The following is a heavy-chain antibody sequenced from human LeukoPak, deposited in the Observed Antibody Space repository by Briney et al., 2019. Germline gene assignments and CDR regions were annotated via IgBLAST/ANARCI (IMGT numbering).Heavy chain of an antibody. CDR1: GGSISSSSDY. CDR3: ASPYCSSTSCYRPRPYYYGMDV. Sequence: PSETLSLTCTVSGGSISSSSDYWGWIRQPPGKGLEWIGSIYYSGSTYYNPSLKSRVTISVDTSKNQFSLKLSSVTAADTAVYYCASPYCSSTSCYRPRPYYYGMDVWGQGATVTVSS. V-gene: IGHV4-39*01. CDR2: IYYSGST. J-gene: IGHJ6*02. D-gene: IGHD2-2*01.